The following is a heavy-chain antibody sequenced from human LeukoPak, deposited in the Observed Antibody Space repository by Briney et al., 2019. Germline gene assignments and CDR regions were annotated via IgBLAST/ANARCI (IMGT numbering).Heavy chain of an antibody. CDR3: ARDTFQPGLIDS. Sequence: GSPRLSCAASGFTFSRYAMKWVRQAPGEGLGWVSYINTDSSDIHYADSVKGRFTISSDNARNTLYLQLSSLRAEDSAVYYCARDTFQPGLIDSWGQGTLVTVSS. CDR1: GFTFSRYA. D-gene: IGHD2-2*01. V-gene: IGHV3-21*05. J-gene: IGHJ4*02. CDR2: INTDSSDI.